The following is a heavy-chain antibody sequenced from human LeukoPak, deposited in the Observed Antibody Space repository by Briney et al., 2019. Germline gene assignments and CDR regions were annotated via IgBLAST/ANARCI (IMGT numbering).Heavy chain of an antibody. Sequence: GALRLSCAASGFTFSRYGMHWVRQAPGKGLEWVAFRRYYGSNKYYADSVKGRFTISRVNSKNTLYLQMHSLRAEDTAVYYCAKDYYGTGSYSDYWGQGTLVTVSS. CDR2: RRYYGSNK. V-gene: IGHV3-30*02. J-gene: IGHJ4*02. CDR3: AKDYYGTGSYSDY. D-gene: IGHD3-10*01. CDR1: GFTFSRYG.